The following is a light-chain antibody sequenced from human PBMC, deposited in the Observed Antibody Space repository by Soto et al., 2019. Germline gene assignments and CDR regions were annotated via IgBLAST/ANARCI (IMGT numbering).Light chain of an antibody. V-gene: IGKV3D-20*01. J-gene: IGKJ1*01. CDR3: QQYNNWPQT. CDR1: QSVSSSY. CDR2: GAS. Sequence: EIVFTQSPGTLSLSPGERATLSCGASQSVSSSYLAWFQQKPGLAPRLLIYGASSRATGIPDRFSGSGSGTDFTLTISSLQSEDFAEYHCQQYNNWPQTFGQGTKVDIK.